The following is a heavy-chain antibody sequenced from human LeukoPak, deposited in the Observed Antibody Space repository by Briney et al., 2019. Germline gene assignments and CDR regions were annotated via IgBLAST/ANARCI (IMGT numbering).Heavy chain of an antibody. J-gene: IGHJ4*02. D-gene: IGHD1-26*01. V-gene: IGHV3-21*01. CDR1: GFAFSTYS. Sequence: GGSLRLSCAASGFAFSTYSMNWVRQAPGKGLEWVSSVSSSSTYIYYADSVKGRVTISRDNAKNSLYLQMNSLRAEDTAVYYCARVLSGCETTRCELDYWGQGTLVTVSS. CDR2: VSSSSTYI. CDR3: ARVLSGCETTRCELDY.